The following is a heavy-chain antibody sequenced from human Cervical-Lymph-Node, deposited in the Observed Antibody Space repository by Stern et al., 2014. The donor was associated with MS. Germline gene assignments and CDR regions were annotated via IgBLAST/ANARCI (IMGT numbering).Heavy chain of an antibody. D-gene: IGHD2-8*02. CDR1: GFTFDDYA. CDR2: ISWNSANI. CDR3: AKPGGDV. V-gene: IGHV3-9*01. Sequence: EVQLVESGGGLVQFGRPLRLSCTASGFTFDDYAMHWVRPAPGKGLEWVSGISWNSANIGYADSVKGRFTISRDNAKNSLYLQMNSLRAEDTALYYCAKPGGDVWGQGTTVTVSS. J-gene: IGHJ6*02.